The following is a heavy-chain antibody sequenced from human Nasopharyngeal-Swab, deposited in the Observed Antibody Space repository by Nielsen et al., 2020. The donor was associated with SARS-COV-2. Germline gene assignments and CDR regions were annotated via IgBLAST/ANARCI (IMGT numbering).Heavy chain of an antibody. D-gene: IGHD3-3*01. J-gene: IGHJ4*02. V-gene: IGHV3-23*01. Sequence: GESLKISCAASGFTFSSHDMTWVRQAPGKGLEWVSTISGSGGSTNYADSVKGRFTISRDNSENTLYLQMNSLRAEDTAVYYCARGGANYDFWSGYYPMDYWGQGTLVTVSS. CDR3: ARGGANYDFWSGYYPMDY. CDR1: GFTFSSHD. CDR2: ISGSGGST.